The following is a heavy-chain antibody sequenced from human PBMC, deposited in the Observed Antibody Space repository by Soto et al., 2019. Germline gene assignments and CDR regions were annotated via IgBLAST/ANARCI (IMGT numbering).Heavy chain of an antibody. J-gene: IGHJ4*02. Sequence: EVQLVESGGGLVQPGGSLRLSCEASGFTFSTFWMHWVRQAPGKGLVWVSRINSDGSSTNYADSVKGRVTIYRDNAKNTLYLQLNSLRHEATAVYYCARDFEYWCQGTLVTVSS. CDR2: INSDGSST. CDR3: ARDFEY. V-gene: IGHV3-74*01. CDR1: GFTFSTFW.